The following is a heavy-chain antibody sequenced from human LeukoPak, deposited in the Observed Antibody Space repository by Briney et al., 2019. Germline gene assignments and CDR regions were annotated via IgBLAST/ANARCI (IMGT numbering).Heavy chain of an antibody. V-gene: IGHV3-33*08. Sequence: GGSLRLSCAASGFTFSSYWMSWVRQAPGKGLEWVAVIWYDGSNKYYADSVKGRFTISRDNSKNTLYLQMNSLRAEDTAVYYCARDFDYTAMVSFGSGSYYYGMDVWGQGTTVTVSS. CDR2: IWYDGSNK. D-gene: IGHD5-18*01. CDR1: GFTFSSYW. CDR3: ARDFDYTAMVSFGSGSYYYGMDV. J-gene: IGHJ6*02.